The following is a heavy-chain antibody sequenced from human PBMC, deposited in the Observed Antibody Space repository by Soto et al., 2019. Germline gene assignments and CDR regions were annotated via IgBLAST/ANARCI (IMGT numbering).Heavy chain of an antibody. CDR3: AKGPLDP. CDR2: ISGSGGST. Sequence: PGGSLRLSCAASGFTFSSYAMSWVRQAPGKGLEWVSAISGSGGSTYYADSVKGRFTISXXXXXXTXYXQIXXLRAEDTAVYYCAKGPLDPWGQGTLVTVT. CDR1: GFTFSSYA. V-gene: IGHV3-23*01. J-gene: IGHJ5*02.